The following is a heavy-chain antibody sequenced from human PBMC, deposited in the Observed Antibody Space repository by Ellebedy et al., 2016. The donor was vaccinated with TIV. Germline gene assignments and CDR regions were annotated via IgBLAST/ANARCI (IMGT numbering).Heavy chain of an antibody. CDR3: ARDRVDGGNPMYYYYYYGMDV. CDR1: GGSISSGGYY. J-gene: IGHJ6*02. Sequence: MPSETLSLTCTVSGGSISSGGYYWSWIRQHPGKGLEWIGYIYYSGSTYYNPSLKSRVTISVDTSKNQFSLKLSSVTAADTAVYYCARDRVDGGNPMYYYYYYGMDVWGQGTTVTVSS. D-gene: IGHD4-23*01. CDR2: IYYSGST. V-gene: IGHV4-31*03.